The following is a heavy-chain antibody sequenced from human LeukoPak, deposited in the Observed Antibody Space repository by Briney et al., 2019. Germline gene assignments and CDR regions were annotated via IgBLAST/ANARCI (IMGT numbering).Heavy chain of an antibody. D-gene: IGHD1-1*01. Sequence: PSETLSLTSTVDARSVSSFYCSCIRQPAGKGLGWIGLISASGSNSYNPSLKSRVTISIDTTKNQFSLKLSSVTAADTAVYYCARDHTGTGLYPYWGQGTLVTVSS. CDR2: ISASGSN. CDR1: ARSVSSFY. V-gene: IGHV4-4*07. CDR3: ARDHTGTGLYPY. J-gene: IGHJ4*02.